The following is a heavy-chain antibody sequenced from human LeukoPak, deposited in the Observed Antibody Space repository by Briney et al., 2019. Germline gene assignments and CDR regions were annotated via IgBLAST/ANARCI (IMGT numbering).Heavy chain of an antibody. CDR1: GFTFSTYD. V-gene: IGHV3-7*01. Sequence: GGSLRLSCAASGFTFSTYDMTWVRQAPGKGLEWVASINLDGSEKFYVDSVKGRFTISRDNPKNSLYLQMNSLRPEDTAVYYCARDPPRRYDLWGQGTLVTVSS. CDR2: INLDGSEK. CDR3: ARDPPRRYDL. J-gene: IGHJ5*02.